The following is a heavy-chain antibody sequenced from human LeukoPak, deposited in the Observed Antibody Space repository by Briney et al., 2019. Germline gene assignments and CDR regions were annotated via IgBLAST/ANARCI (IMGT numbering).Heavy chain of an antibody. D-gene: IGHD5/OR15-5a*01. CDR3: AKGPPFYD. CDR2: ISYDGSNK. J-gene: IGHJ4*02. Sequence: GGSLRLSCAASGFTFSSYGMHWVRQAPGKGLEWVAVISYDGSNKYYADSVKGRFTTSRDNSKNTLYLQMNSLRAEDTAVYYCAKGPPFYDWGQGTLVTVSS. CDR1: GFTFSSYG. V-gene: IGHV3-30*18.